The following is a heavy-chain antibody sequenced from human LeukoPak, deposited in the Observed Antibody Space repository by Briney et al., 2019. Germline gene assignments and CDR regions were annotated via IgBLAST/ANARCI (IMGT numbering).Heavy chain of an antibody. V-gene: IGHV4-59*08. CDR3: ASSIKAVAGTFDY. D-gene: IGHD6-19*01. CDR1: GGSISSYY. CDR2: IYYSGST. Sequence: SETLSLTCTVSGGSISSYYWSWIRQPPGKGLEWIGYIYYSGSTNYNPSLKSRVTISVDTSKNQFSLKLSSVTAADTAVYYCASSIKAVAGTFDYWGQGTLVTVSS. J-gene: IGHJ4*02.